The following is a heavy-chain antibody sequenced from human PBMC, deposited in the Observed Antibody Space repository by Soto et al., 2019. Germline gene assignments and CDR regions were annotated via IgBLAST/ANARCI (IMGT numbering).Heavy chain of an antibody. V-gene: IGHV4-4*02. CDR2: IYHSGST. CDR1: GGSISSSNW. D-gene: IGHD3-10*01. Sequence: SETLSLTCAVSGGSISSSNWWRWVRQPPGKGLEWIGEIYHSGSTNYNPSLKSRVTISVDKSKNQFSLKLSSVTAADTAVYYCARVSGSYFRFLYYYYGMDVWGQGTTVTVSS. CDR3: ARVSGSYFRFLYYYYGMDV. J-gene: IGHJ6*02.